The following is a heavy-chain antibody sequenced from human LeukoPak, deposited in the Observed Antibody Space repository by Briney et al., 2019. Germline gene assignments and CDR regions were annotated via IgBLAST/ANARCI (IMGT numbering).Heavy chain of an antibody. J-gene: IGHJ4*02. D-gene: IGHD3-22*01. CDR1: GYTFTSYY. CDR2: INPNSGGT. Sequence: ASVKVSCKASGYTFTSYYMHWVRQAPGQGLEWMGWINPNSGGTNYAQKFQGRVTMTRDTSISTAYMELSRLRSDDTAVYYCARDGNYYDSSGFNYWGQGTLVTVSS. V-gene: IGHV1-2*02. CDR3: ARDGNYYDSSGFNY.